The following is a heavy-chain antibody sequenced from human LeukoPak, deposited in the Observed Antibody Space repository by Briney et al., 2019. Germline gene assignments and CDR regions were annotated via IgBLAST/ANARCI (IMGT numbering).Heavy chain of an antibody. D-gene: IGHD6-13*01. CDR2: ISGSGGST. Sequence: GGTLRLSCAASGFTFSSYGMSWVRQAPGNGLELVSAISGSGGSTYYADSVKGRFTISRDNSKNTLYLQMNSLRAEDTAVYYCAKTVAAADYYYYYMDVWGKGTTVTISS. CDR1: GFTFSSYG. CDR3: AKTVAAADYYYYYMDV. V-gene: IGHV3-23*01. J-gene: IGHJ6*03.